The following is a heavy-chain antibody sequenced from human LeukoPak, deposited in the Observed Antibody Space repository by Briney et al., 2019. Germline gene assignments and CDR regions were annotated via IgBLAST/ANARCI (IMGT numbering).Heavy chain of an antibody. V-gene: IGHV4-34*01. CDR1: GGSFSGYY. CDR3: ARVNRRYDSSGFDRYYFDY. CDR2: INHSGST. D-gene: IGHD3-22*01. J-gene: IGHJ4*02. Sequence: SETLSLTCAVYGGSFSGYYWSWIRQPPGKGLEWIGEINHSGSTNYNPSLKSRVTISVDTSKNQFSLKLSSVTAADTAVYYCARVNRRYDSSGFDRYYFDYWGQGTLVTVSS.